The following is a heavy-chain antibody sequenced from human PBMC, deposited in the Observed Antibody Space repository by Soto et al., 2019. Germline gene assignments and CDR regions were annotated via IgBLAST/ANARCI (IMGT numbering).Heavy chain of an antibody. V-gene: IGHV5-10-1*03. CDR1: GYRFTTYW. CDR3: ARRDMAGTFDY. Sequence: EVQLVQSGAEVKKPGESLRISCKGSGYRFTTYWINWVRQMPEKGLEWMGRIDPSDSYTNYSPSFQGHVTISADKSIRTAYLQWSSLKASDTAMYYCARRDMAGTFDYWGQGTLVTFSS. J-gene: IGHJ4*02. CDR2: IDPSDSYT. D-gene: IGHD6-19*01.